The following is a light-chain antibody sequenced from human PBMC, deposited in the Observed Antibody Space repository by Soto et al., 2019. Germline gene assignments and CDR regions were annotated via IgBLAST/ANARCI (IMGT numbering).Light chain of an antibody. J-gene: IGLJ1*01. CDR2: EVS. CDR3: SSYSSTSTYV. Sequence: QSALTQPASVSGSPGQSITISCTGTSSDVGGYNYVSWYQQHPGKAPKLMIYEVSNRPSGVSYRFSGSTSGNTASLTISGLQAEDEADYYCSSYSSTSTYVFGTGTKVTVL. V-gene: IGLV2-14*01. CDR1: SSDVGGYNY.